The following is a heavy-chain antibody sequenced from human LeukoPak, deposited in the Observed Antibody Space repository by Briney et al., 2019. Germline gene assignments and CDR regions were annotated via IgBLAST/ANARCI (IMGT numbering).Heavy chain of an antibody. J-gene: IGHJ4*02. CDR2: ISYTGNTK. CDR1: GFTFSNYG. D-gene: IGHD6-6*01. V-gene: IGHV3-30*18. Sequence: GRSLRLSCVASGFTFSNYGMQWVRQAPGKGLDWVAVISYTGNTKYYVDSVKGRFTISRDNSKNTLYLQMNSLRAEDTAVYYCVKERDEYSSSSSDYWGQGTLVTVSS. CDR3: VKERDEYSSSSSDY.